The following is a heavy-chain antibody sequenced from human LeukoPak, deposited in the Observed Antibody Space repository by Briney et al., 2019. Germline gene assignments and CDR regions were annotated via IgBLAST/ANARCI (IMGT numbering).Heavy chain of an antibody. Sequence: ALGRLCSSAAGYPVTPSGIRSVRPAPGHGLEWRGWITAYNGDTNYAQKLPGRVTMTTDTSTSRAYMELTSLRSDDTAVYYCAPGQDSSSLGDYWGQGTLVTVSS. CDR2: ITAYNGDT. V-gene: IGHV1-18*01. CDR3: APGQDSSSLGDY. J-gene: IGHJ4*02. D-gene: IGHD6-6*01. CDR1: GYPVTPSG.